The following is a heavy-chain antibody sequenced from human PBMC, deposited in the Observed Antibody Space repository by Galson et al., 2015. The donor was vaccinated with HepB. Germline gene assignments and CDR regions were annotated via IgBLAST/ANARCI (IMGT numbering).Heavy chain of an antibody. CDR3: ARVSYGDYLFDY. D-gene: IGHD4-17*01. CDR2: ISAYNGNT. J-gene: IGHJ4*02. CDR1: GCTFTSYG. V-gene: IGHV1-18*04. Sequence: SVKVSCKASGCTFTSYGISWVRQAPGQGLEWMGWISAYNGNTNYAQKLQGRVTMTTDTSTSTAYMELRSLRSDDTAVYYCARVSYGDYLFDYWGQGTLVTVSS.